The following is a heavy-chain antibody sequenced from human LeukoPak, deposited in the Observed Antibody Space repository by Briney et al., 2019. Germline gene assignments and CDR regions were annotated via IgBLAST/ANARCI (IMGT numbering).Heavy chain of an antibody. J-gene: IGHJ2*01. V-gene: IGHV4-30-4*02. CDR3: ASLSNQGLGFHWYFDL. CDR1: GGSIISGDYY. CDR2: IYYSGNT. D-gene: IGHD6-19*01. Sequence: SETLSLTCTVSGGSIISGDYYWTWIRQPPGKGLEWIGYIYYSGNTYYNPSLKSRVTISVDTSKNQFSLKLSSVTAADTAVYYCASLSNQGLGFHWYFDLWGRGTLVTVSS.